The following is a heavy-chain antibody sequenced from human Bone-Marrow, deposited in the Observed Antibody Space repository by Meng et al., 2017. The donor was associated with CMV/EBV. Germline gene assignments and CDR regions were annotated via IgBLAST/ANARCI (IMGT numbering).Heavy chain of an antibody. D-gene: IGHD2-2*01. CDR2: INPSAGST. V-gene: IGHV1-46*01. CDR1: GYIFTTYY. J-gene: IGHJ3*02. CDR3: ARPRYCSGTSCEDTFDI. Sequence: ASVKVSCKASGYIFTTYYMHWVRQAPGQGLEWMGIINPSAGSTRYAPNFQGRVSMTSDTSTSTAYLELSSLISDDTAVYYCARPRYCSGTSCEDTFDIWGQGTMITVSS.